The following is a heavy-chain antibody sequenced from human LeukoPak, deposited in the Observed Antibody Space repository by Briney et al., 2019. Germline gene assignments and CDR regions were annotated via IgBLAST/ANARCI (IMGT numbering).Heavy chain of an antibody. D-gene: IGHD3-10*01. J-gene: IGHJ6*03. CDR2: IYYGDNISYRGST. CDR1: GGSISSSNYY. CDR3: AKSTAWFGDGNYYYYYYMDV. Sequence: SETLSLTCPVSGGSISSSNYYWGWIRQPPGKGLEWIGTIYYGDNISYRGSTYYNPSLKSRVTISVDTSKNQFSLKLSSVTAADTAVYYCAKSTAWFGDGNYYYYYYMDVWGKGTTVTISS. V-gene: IGHV4-39*07.